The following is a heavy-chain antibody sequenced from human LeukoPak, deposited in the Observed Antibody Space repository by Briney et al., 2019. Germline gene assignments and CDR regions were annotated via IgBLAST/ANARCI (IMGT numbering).Heavy chain of an antibody. V-gene: IGHV3-30*02. CDR3: AKDPGIVLMVYATPSDY. J-gene: IGHJ4*02. CDR2: IRYDGSNQ. D-gene: IGHD2-8*01. Sequence: GGSLRLSCAASGFTFSSYGMHWVRQAPGKGLEWVAFIRYDGSNQYYADSVKGRLTISRDNSKNTLYLQMNSLRAEDTAVYYCAKDPGIVLMVYATPSDYWGQGTLVTVSS. CDR1: GFTFSSYG.